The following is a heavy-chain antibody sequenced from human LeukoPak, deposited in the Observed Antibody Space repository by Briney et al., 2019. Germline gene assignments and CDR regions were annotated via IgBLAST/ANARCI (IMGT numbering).Heavy chain of an antibody. CDR2: TYYSGST. J-gene: IGHJ4*02. Sequence: PSETLSLTCTVSGGSISSYYWSWIRQPPGKGLEWIGYTYYSGSTYYNPSLKSRVTISVDTSKNQFSLKLSSVTAADTAVYYCARHPGYSYGYDYWGQGTLVTVSS. V-gene: IGHV4-59*08. D-gene: IGHD5-18*01. CDR3: ARHPGYSYGYDY. CDR1: GGSISSYY.